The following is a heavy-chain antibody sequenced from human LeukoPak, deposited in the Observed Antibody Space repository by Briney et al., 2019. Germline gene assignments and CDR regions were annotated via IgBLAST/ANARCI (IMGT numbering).Heavy chain of an antibody. CDR2: INHSGST. J-gene: IGHJ4*02. D-gene: IGHD2-15*01. Sequence: PSETPSLTCAVYRGSFSGYYWSWIRQPPGKGLEWIGQINHSGSTNYNPSLGSRVTISADTSNNQFFLKLNSVTAADTAVYYCAGEDRNLGSWGQGTPVTVSS. V-gene: IGHV4-34*01. CDR1: RGSFSGYY. CDR3: AGEDRNLGS.